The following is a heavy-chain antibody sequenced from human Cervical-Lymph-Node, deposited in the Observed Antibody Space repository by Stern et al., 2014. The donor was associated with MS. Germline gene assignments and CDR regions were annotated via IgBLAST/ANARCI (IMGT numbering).Heavy chain of an antibody. CDR2: IIPILGLA. V-gene: IGHV1-69*09. J-gene: IGHJ5*02. CDR3: ARGVVSNRAAATLHNLFDP. D-gene: IGHD2-15*01. Sequence: VQLLESGAEVKKPGSSMNVSCKTSGGTFSSSYAITWMRQAPGQRLEGMGRIIPILGLANYAQKFQGRVTITADTSTSTTYMELSSLRSEDTAVYYCARGVVSNRAAATLHNLFDPWGQGTLVTVSS. CDR1: GGTFSSSYA.